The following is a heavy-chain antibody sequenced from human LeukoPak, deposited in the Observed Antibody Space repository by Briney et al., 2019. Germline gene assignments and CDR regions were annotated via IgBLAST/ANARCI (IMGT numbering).Heavy chain of an antibody. CDR3: ARGNDIVAYYFDY. V-gene: IGHV4-59*01. CDR2: ICYSGST. D-gene: IGHD5-12*01. CDR1: GGSISSYY. J-gene: IGHJ4*02. Sequence: SETLSLTCTVSGGSISSYYWSWIRQPPGKGLEWIGYICYSGSTNYNPSLKSRVTISVDTSKNQFSLKLSSVTAADTAVYYCARGNDIVAYYFDYWGQGTLVTVSS.